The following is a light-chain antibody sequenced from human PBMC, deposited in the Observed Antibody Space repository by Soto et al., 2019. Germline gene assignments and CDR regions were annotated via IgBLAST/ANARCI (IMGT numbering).Light chain of an antibody. Sequence: EIVLTQSPATLSLSPGERATLSCSASQSVRSNFLDWYQQKPGQAPRLLIYGASNRATVIPDRFSGSGSGKHFTLTITRLEAEDLAMYYCPRYDSLRKLGHGTKVDIK. J-gene: IGKJ1*01. CDR1: QSVRSNF. CDR2: GAS. CDR3: PRYDSLRK. V-gene: IGKV3-20*01.